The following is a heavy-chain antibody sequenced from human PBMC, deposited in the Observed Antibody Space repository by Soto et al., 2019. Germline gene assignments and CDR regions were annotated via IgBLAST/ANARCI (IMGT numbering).Heavy chain of an antibody. Sequence: PGGSLRLSCAASGFTFSSYAMHWVRQAPGKGLEWVAVISYDGSNKYYADSVKGRFTISRDNSKNTLYLQMNSLRAEDTTVYYCASLRITMIVVENDAFDIWGQGTMVTVSS. CDR2: ISYDGSNK. CDR3: ASLRITMIVVENDAFDI. V-gene: IGHV3-30-3*01. D-gene: IGHD3-22*01. CDR1: GFTFSSYA. J-gene: IGHJ3*02.